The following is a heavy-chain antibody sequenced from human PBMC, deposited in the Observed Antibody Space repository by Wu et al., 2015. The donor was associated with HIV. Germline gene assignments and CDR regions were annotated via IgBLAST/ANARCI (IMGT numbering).Heavy chain of an antibody. CDR1: GYTFTGYY. CDR2: INPNSGGT. D-gene: IGHD3-22*01. CDR3: ARDFYDSSGYYFISDF. V-gene: IGHV1-2*02. Sequence: QVQLVQSGAEMKKPGASVKVSCKTSGYTFTGYYMHWVRQAPGQGLEWMGWINPNSGGTTYAQRFLGRVTMTKDTSISTVYMELNTLTSDDTAVYYCARDFYDSSGYYFISDFWGQGTLVTVSS. J-gene: IGHJ4*02.